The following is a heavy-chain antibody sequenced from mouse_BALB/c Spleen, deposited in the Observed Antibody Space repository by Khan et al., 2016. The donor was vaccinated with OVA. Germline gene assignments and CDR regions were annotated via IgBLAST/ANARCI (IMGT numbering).Heavy chain of an antibody. CDR2: IGAGGST. Sequence: VELVESGPGLVAPSQSLSITCTVSGFSLTSYDVYWIRQPPGKGLECLGVIGAGGSTNYNSALMSRLSISKDNSKSQVFLKMNSLQTDDTAMYYFAREGLDAFAYWGQGTLVTVSA. V-gene: IGHV2-9*02. CDR1: GFSLTSYD. J-gene: IGHJ3*01. D-gene: IGHD3-3*01. CDR3: AREGLDAFAY.